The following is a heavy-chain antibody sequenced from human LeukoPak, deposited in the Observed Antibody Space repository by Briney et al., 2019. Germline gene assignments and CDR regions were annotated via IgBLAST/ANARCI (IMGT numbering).Heavy chain of an antibody. D-gene: IGHD4-17*01. CDR3: ARSTGYFDY. CDR1: GDSVSSKSAA. J-gene: IGHJ4*02. V-gene: IGHV6-1*01. Sequence: SQTLSLTCAISGDSVSSKSAAWNWIRQSPSRGLEWLGRTYYRPKWFNDYAVSVKSRITVKPDTSKNQFSLQLTSVTPEDTAVYYCARSTGYFDYWGQGTLVTVSS. CDR2: TYYRPKWFN.